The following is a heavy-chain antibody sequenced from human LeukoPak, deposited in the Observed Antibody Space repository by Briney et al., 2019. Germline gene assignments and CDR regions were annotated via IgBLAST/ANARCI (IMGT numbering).Heavy chain of an antibody. Sequence: SETLSLTCAVYGGSFSGYYWSWIRQPPGKRLEWIGEINHNGSTNYNPSLKSRVTISVDTSKNQFSLKLSSVTAADTAVYYCARHSYGDYEQCFDYWGQGTLVTVSS. CDR1: GGSFSGYY. V-gene: IGHV4-34*01. CDR2: INHNGST. J-gene: IGHJ4*02. CDR3: ARHSYGDYEQCFDY. D-gene: IGHD4-17*01.